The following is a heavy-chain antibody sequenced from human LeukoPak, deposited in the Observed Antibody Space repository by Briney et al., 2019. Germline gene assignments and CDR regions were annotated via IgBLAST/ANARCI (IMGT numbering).Heavy chain of an antibody. CDR3: ATGAASDAFDI. CDR2: IYYSGST. D-gene: IGHD3-10*01. J-gene: IGHJ3*02. V-gene: IGHV4-30-4*01. CDR1: GGSISSGDYY. Sequence: QASETLSLTCTVSGGSISSGDYYWSWLRQPPGKGLEWIGYIYYSGSTYYNPSLKSRVTISVDTSKNQFSLKLSSVTAADTAVYYCATGAASDAFDIWGQGTMVTVSS.